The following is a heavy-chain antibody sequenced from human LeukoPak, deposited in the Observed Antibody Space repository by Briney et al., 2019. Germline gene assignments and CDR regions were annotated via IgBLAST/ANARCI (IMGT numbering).Heavy chain of an antibody. J-gene: IGHJ4*02. CDR3: ARENGSGSFDY. Sequence: SETLSLTCTVSGGSFSSSSYYWGWIRQPPGKGLEWIGSIYYSGSTYYNPSLKSRVTISVDTSKNQFSLKLSSVTAADTAVYYCARENGSGSFDYWGQGTLVTVSS. CDR2: IYYSGST. V-gene: IGHV4-39*07. CDR1: GGSFSSSSYY. D-gene: IGHD3-10*01.